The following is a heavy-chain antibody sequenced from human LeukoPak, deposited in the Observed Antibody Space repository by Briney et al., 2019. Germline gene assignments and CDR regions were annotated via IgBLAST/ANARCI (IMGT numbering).Heavy chain of an antibody. CDR3: ARIPLFDYVWGSYRYVDY. CDR1: GFTFSTNW. D-gene: IGHD3-16*02. Sequence: HPGGSLSLSCAASGFTFSTNWMSWVRQAPGKGLEWVANIKQEGSEKYYVYSVKGRFTISTANATTSLYLKIKSLRAKGMADYSWARIPLFDYVWGSYRYVDYWGQGTLVTVSS. CDR2: IKQEGSEK. V-gene: IGHV3-7*01. J-gene: IGHJ4*02.